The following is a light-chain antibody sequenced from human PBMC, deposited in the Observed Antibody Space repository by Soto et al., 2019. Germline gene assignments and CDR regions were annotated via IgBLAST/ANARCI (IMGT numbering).Light chain of an antibody. CDR3: QHYNYWPPKT. J-gene: IGKJ1*01. V-gene: IGKV3-15*01. Sequence: EIVMTQSPATLSVSPGERATLSCRASQSINGNLAWYQQKPGQAPRLLIYGAYTRATGIPARFSGSGSGTDFTLTISSLQSEDFAVYYCQHYNYWPPKTFGQGTKVDIK. CDR1: QSINGN. CDR2: GAY.